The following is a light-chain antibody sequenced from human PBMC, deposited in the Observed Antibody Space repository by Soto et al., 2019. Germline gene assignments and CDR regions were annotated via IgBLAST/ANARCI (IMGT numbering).Light chain of an antibody. CDR3: QQRSNWPPVLYT. CDR2: DAS. V-gene: IGKV3-11*01. CDR1: QSVSSY. Sequence: EIVLTQSPATLSLSPGERATLSCRASQSVSSYLAWYQQKPGQAPRLLIYDASNRATGIPARFSGSGSVTDCTLTISSLEPEDFAVYYCQQRSNWPPVLYTFGQGTKLEIK. J-gene: IGKJ2*01.